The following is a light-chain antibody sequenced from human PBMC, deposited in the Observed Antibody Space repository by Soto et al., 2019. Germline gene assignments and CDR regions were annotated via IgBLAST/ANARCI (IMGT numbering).Light chain of an antibody. CDR2: DAS. Sequence: DIQMTQSPYSLSASVGDRVTITFQASHDITSFLNWYQHKPGRAPKLLIYDASILEAGVPTRFSGSGSGTLFTFTISSRQPEGVATYYCQHCDYLPIFGPGTTVDFK. J-gene: IGKJ3*01. V-gene: IGKV1-33*01. CDR1: HDITSF. CDR3: QHCDYLPI.